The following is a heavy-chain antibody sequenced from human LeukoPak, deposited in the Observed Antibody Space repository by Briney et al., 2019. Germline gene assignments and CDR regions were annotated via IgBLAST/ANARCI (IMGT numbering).Heavy chain of an antibody. CDR2: IYTSGST. V-gene: IGHV4-4*07. Sequence: SETLSLTCTVSGGSISSYYWSWIRQPAGKGLEWIGRIYTSGSTNYNPSLKSRVTMSVDTSKNQFSLKLSSVTAVDTAVYYCARDYYDSSGHDAFDIWGQGTMVTVSS. J-gene: IGHJ3*02. D-gene: IGHD3-22*01. CDR1: GGSISSYY. CDR3: ARDYYDSSGHDAFDI.